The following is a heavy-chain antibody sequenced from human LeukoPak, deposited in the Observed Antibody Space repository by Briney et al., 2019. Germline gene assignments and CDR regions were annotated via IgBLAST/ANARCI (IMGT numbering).Heavy chain of an antibody. CDR2: IYYSGST. CDR1: GGSISSYY. J-gene: IGHJ4*02. V-gene: IGHV4-59*12. D-gene: IGHD3-22*01. CDR3: ARDGPAYYYDSSGYYRPLDY. Sequence: PSETLSLTCTVSGGSISSYYWSWIRQPPGKGLEWIGYIYYSGSTNYNPSLKSRVTMSVDTSKNQFSLKLSSVTAADTAVYYCARDGPAYYYDSSGYYRPLDYWGQGTLVTVSS.